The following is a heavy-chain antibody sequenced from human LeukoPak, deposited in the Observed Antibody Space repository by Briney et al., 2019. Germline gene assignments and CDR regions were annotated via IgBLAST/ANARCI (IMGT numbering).Heavy chain of an antibody. CDR3: ARDSGSYFPNYFDY. D-gene: IGHD1-26*01. Sequence: SETLSLTCTVSGGSISSGDYYWSWIRQPPGKGLEWIGYIYYSGSTYYNPSLKSRVTISVDTSKNQFSLKLSSVTAADTAVYYCARDSGSYFPNYFDYWGQGTLVTVSS. CDR2: IYYSGST. CDR1: GGSISSGDYY. V-gene: IGHV4-30-4*08. J-gene: IGHJ4*02.